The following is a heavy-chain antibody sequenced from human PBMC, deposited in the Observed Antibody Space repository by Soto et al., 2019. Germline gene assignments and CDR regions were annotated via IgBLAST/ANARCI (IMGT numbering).Heavy chain of an antibody. Sequence: GGPLILSCVGSGFNFSCYVVHWVRQAPGKGLEWVALISFRGASRYYADSVKGRFTISRDNAKNSLYLQMNSLRAEDTAVYYCARDYDDSSGYPSWFDPWGQGTLVTVSS. D-gene: IGHD3-22*01. CDR1: GFNFSCYV. CDR3: ARDYDDSSGYPSWFDP. J-gene: IGHJ5*02. CDR2: ISFRGASR. V-gene: IGHV3-30-3*01.